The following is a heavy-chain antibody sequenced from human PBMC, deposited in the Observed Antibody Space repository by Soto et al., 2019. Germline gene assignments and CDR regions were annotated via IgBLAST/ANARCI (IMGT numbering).Heavy chain of an antibody. Sequence: EVQLLESGGGLVQPGGSLRLSCAASGFTFSGYAMSWVRQAPGKGLKWVSTVTHGGGGGTYYADSVRGRFTISRDNSKNTLYLQMNSLRAEDSAVYYCAKGRGGQQATWYFDLWGRGTLVTVSS. CDR2: VTHGGGGGT. CDR1: GFTFSGYA. V-gene: IGHV3-23*01. J-gene: IGHJ2*01. CDR3: AKGRGGQQATWYFDL.